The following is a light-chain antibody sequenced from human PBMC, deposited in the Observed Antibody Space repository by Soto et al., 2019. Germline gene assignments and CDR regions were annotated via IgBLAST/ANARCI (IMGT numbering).Light chain of an antibody. CDR1: SSDVGSHNY. Sequence: ALTQPASVSGSPGQSITISCTGTSSDVGSHNYVSWYQQHPGKAPKLIIFEVNSRPSGVSNRFSGSKSGSAASLTISGLQAEDEADYYCSSYSSTSTPYVFGGGTKVTVL. V-gene: IGLV2-14*01. CDR3: SSYSSTSTPYV. J-gene: IGLJ1*01. CDR2: EVN.